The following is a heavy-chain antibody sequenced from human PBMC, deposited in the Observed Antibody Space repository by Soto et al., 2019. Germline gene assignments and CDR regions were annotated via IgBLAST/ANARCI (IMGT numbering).Heavy chain of an antibody. CDR1: GFTFNGPA. D-gene: IGHD3-16*01. Sequence: EVQLVESGGGLVQPGGSVKLSCAASGFTFNGPAIHWVRQASGNGLEWVGRIRNKANSYATVYAASMKGRFTISRDDSTNTAYLQMNSLKAEDSAVYYCSTAYVWGQGTLVTVPS. CDR3: STAYV. V-gene: IGHV3-73*01. J-gene: IGHJ4*02. CDR2: IRNKANSYAT.